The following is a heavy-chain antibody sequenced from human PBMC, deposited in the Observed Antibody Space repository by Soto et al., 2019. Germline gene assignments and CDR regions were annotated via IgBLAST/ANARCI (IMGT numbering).Heavy chain of an antibody. D-gene: IGHD6-19*01. CDR2: NYYSGSS. J-gene: IGHJ4*02. CDR3: ARHISRSGWYYGPPALDY. V-gene: IGHV4-39*01. CDR1: GGSISSSSYY. Sequence: QLQLQESGPGLVKPSETLSLTCTVSGGSISSSSYYWGWIRRPPGKGQEWIGSNYYSGSSYYNPSLKGRVTISGDTSKNQFSLKLSSVTAADTAVYYCARHISRSGWYYGPPALDYWGQGTLVTVSS.